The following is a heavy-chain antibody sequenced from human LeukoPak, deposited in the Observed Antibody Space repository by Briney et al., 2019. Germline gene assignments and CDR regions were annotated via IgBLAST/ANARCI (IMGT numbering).Heavy chain of an antibody. J-gene: IGHJ4*02. Sequence: ASVKVSCKASGYTFSSYGMSWVRQAPGKGLEWVSAISGSGGSTYYADSVKGRFTISRDNSKNTLYLQMNSLRAEDTAVYYCASALRIYYYFDYWGQGTLVTVSS. D-gene: IGHD1-26*01. CDR3: ASALRIYYYFDY. CDR1: GYTFSSYG. CDR2: ISGSGGST. V-gene: IGHV3-23*01.